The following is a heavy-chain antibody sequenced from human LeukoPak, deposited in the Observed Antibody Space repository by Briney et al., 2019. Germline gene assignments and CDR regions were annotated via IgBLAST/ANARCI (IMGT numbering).Heavy chain of an antibody. J-gene: IGHJ4*02. CDR1: GGTFSSYA. Sequence: SVKVSCKASGGTFSSYAISWVRQAPGQGLEWMGGIIPIFGTANYAQKFQGRVTITADESTSTAYMELSSLRSEDTAVYYCATEAYDSSGYDYWGQGTLVTVSS. CDR2: IIPIFGTA. V-gene: IGHV1-69*13. CDR3: ATEAYDSSGYDY. D-gene: IGHD3-22*01.